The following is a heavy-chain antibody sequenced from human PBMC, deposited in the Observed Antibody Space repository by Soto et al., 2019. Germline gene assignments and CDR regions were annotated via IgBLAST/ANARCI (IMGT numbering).Heavy chain of an antibody. CDR3: ARAEYYYDNSGYLDY. D-gene: IGHD3-22*01. Sequence: ETLSLTCTVSGGSVSSGSYYWSWIRQPPGKGLEWIGYIYYSGSTNYNPSLKSRVTISVDTSKNQFSLKLSSATAADTAVYYCARAEYYYDNSGYLDYWGQGTLVTVSS. CDR2: IYYSGST. J-gene: IGHJ4*02. CDR1: GGSVSSGSYY. V-gene: IGHV4-61*01.